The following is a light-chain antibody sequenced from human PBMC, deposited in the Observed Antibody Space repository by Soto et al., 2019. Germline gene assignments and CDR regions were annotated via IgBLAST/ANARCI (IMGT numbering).Light chain of an antibody. CDR3: QQYNNWPLT. CDR2: GAF. V-gene: IGKV3-15*01. J-gene: IGKJ1*01. CDR1: QNVNSN. Sequence: EIVMTPSPATLSVSPGERATLSCRASQNVNSNLAWYQQKPGQAPRLLFYGAFTRVTGIPARFSGGRSGTEFTLTISSLQSEDIAVYYCQQYNNWPLTFGQGTKVDIK.